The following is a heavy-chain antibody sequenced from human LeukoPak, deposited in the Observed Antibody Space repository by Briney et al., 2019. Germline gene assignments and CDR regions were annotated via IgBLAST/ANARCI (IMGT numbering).Heavy chain of an antibody. D-gene: IGHD3-22*01. CDR1: GGSFGGYY. V-gene: IGHV4-34*01. CDR2: INHSGST. Sequence: SETLSLTCAVYGGSFGGYYWSWIRQPPGKGLEWIGEINHSGSTNYNPSLKSRVTISVDTSKNQFSLKLSSVTAADTAVYYCASGDYYDSSEGYWGQGTLVTVSS. J-gene: IGHJ4*02. CDR3: ASGDYYDSSEGY.